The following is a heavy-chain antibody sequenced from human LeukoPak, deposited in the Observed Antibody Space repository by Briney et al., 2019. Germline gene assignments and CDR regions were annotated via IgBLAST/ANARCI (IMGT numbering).Heavy chain of an antibody. D-gene: IGHD1-26*01. CDR1: GFTVSSNY. V-gene: IGHV3-53*01. J-gene: IGHJ5*02. CDR3: ARTYSGSYYFGFDP. CDR2: IYSGGST. Sequence: GGSLRLSCAASGFTVSSNYMSWVRQAPGKGLEWVSVIYSGGSTYYADSVKGRFTISRDNSKNTLYLQMNSLRAEDTAVYYCARTYSGSYYFGFDPWGQGTLVTVSS.